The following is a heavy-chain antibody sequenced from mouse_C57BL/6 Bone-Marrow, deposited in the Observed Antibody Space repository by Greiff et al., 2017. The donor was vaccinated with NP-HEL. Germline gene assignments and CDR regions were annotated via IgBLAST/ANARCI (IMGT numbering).Heavy chain of an antibody. D-gene: IGHD1-1*01. V-gene: IGHV14-3*01. Sequence: EVQGVESVAELVRPGASVKLSCTASGFNIKNTYMHWVKQRPEQGLEWIGRIDPANGNTKYAPKFQGKATITADTSSNTAYLQLSSLTSEDTAIYYCARVTTVVATGDAMDYWGQGTSVTVSS. CDR1: GFNIKNTY. J-gene: IGHJ4*01. CDR3: ARVTTVVATGDAMDY. CDR2: IDPANGNT.